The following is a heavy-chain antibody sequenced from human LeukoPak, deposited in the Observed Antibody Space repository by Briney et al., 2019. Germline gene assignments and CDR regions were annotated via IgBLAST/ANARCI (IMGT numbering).Heavy chain of an antibody. J-gene: IGHJ4*02. CDR2: ISGSGTIT. V-gene: IGHV3-23*01. D-gene: IGHD1-1*01. CDR3: AYLGLSSDWNDVPGPQIDY. Sequence: GGSLRLSCAASGFTFTDYAMNWVRQAPGKGLEWVSTISGSGTITYYADSVRGRFTISRDYSTNSLYLQMSSLRAEDTAIYYCAYLGLSSDWNDVPGPQIDYWGQGTPVTVSA. CDR1: GFTFTDYA.